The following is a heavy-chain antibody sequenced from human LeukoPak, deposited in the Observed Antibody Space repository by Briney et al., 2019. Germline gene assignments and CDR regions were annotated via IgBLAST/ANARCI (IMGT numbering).Heavy chain of an antibody. CDR2: INPNSGGT. CDR3: ARAWEYSSGWYYFDY. CDR1: GYTFTSYY. V-gene: IGHV1-2*02. Sequence: ASVKVSCKASGYTFTSYYMHWVRQAPGQGLEWMGWINPNSGGTNYAQKFQGRVTMTRDTSISTAYMELSRLRSDDTAVYYCARAWEYSSGWYYFDYWGQGILVTVSS. D-gene: IGHD6-19*01. J-gene: IGHJ4*02.